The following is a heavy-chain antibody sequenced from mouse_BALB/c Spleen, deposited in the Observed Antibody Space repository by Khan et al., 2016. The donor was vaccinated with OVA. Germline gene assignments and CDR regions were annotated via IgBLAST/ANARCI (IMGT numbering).Heavy chain of an antibody. CDR1: GFTFSNFG. D-gene: IGHD2-4*01. Sequence: EVELVESGGGLVQPGGSRKLSCAASGFTFSNFGMHWVRQAPEKGLEWVAYISSGSATINYADTVKGRFTISRDNPKNTLFLQMTSLRSEDTAIYYCARSLITTWYFDVWGAGTTVTVSS. CDR2: ISSGSATI. CDR3: ARSLITTWYFDV. V-gene: IGHV5-17*02. J-gene: IGHJ1*01.